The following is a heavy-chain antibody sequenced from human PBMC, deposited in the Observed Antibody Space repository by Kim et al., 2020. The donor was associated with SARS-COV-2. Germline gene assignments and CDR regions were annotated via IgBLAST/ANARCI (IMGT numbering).Heavy chain of an antibody. CDR3: ARYLNEGYPFDY. J-gene: IGHJ4*02. D-gene: IGHD3-16*02. Sequence: RYSPSYQSQVTISADKSISTAYLQWSSLKASDTAMYYCARYLNEGYPFDYWGQGTLVTVSS. V-gene: IGHV5-51*01.